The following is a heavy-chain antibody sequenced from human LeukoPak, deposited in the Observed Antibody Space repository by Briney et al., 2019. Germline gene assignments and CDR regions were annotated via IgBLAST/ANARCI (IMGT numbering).Heavy chain of an antibody. J-gene: IGHJ4*02. Sequence: RASVKVSCKASGYTFTSYDINWVRQATGQGLEWMGWMNPNSGNTGYAQKFQGRVTMTRNTSISTAYMELSSLRAEDTAVYYCARGPDYYPQLYYFDYWGQGTLVTVSS. D-gene: IGHD3-22*01. CDR2: MNPNSGNT. CDR3: ARGPDYYPQLYYFDY. CDR1: GYTFTSYD. V-gene: IGHV1-8*01.